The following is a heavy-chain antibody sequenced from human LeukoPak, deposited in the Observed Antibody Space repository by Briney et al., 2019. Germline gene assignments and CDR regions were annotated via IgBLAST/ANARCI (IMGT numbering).Heavy chain of an antibody. CDR3: AKGGGYEAQYYYYYLDV. CDR1: GFTFSNYA. Sequence: GGSLRLSCAASGFTFSNYAMHWVRQAPGKGLEYVSAISGNGGSTYYINSVKGRFTISRDNSKNTLYLQMNSLRAEDTAVYYCAKGGGYEAQYYYYYLDVWGKGTTVTISS. J-gene: IGHJ6*03. V-gene: IGHV3-64*01. CDR2: ISGNGGST. D-gene: IGHD5-12*01.